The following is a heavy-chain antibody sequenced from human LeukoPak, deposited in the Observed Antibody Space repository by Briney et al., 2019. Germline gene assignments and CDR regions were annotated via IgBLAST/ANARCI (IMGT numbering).Heavy chain of an antibody. CDR3: ARMPNGYYYHMDV. D-gene: IGHD2-2*01. Sequence: GASVKVSCKASGYTFTGYYIHWVRQAPGQGLEWMGWINPNSGGTNYAQKFQGRVTMTRDTSISTAYMELSRLRSDDTAVYYCARMPNGYYYHMDVWGKGTTVTVSS. V-gene: IGHV1-2*02. CDR1: GYTFTGYY. J-gene: IGHJ6*03. CDR2: INPNSGGT.